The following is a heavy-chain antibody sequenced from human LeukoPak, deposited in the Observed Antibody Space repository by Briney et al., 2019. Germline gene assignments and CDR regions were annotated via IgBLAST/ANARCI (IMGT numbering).Heavy chain of an antibody. CDR2: INSDGSST. Sequence: GGSLRLSCAASGFSVSGNWMHWVRQAPGKGLVWVSRINSDGSSTNYADSVRGRFTISRDNAKNTVYLQVNSLRVEDTAVYYCARGSGAYGDFDYWGQGTLITVSS. J-gene: IGHJ4*02. CDR1: GFSVSGNW. CDR3: ARGSGAYGDFDY. D-gene: IGHD6-19*01. V-gene: IGHV3-74*01.